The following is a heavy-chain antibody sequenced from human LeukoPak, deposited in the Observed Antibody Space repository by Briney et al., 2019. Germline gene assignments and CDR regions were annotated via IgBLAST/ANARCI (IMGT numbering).Heavy chain of an antibody. CDR2: ISSSSSYI. Sequence: PGGSLRLSCAASGFTFRDFTMMWVRQVPGKGLEWVSSISSSSSYIYYADSVKGRFTISRDNAKNSLYLQMNSLRAEDTAVYYCARAVAGTHFDYWGQGTLVTVSS. J-gene: IGHJ4*02. D-gene: IGHD6-19*01. CDR1: GFTFRDFT. V-gene: IGHV3-21*01. CDR3: ARAVAGTHFDY.